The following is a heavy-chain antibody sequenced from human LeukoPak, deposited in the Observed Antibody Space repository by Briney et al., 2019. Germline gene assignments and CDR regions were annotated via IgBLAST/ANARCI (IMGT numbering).Heavy chain of an antibody. J-gene: IGHJ4*02. V-gene: IGHV4-34*01. Sequence: SETLSLTCTVYGGSFSGYYWSWIRQPPGKGLEWIGEINHSGSTNYNPSLKSRVTISVDTSKNQFSLKLSSVTAADTAVYYCARHPGPTSLDYWGQGTLATVSS. CDR3: ARHPGPTSLDY. D-gene: IGHD1-1*01. CDR2: INHSGST. CDR1: GGSFSGYY.